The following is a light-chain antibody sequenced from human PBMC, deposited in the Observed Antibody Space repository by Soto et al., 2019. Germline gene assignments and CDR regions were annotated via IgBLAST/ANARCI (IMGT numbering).Light chain of an antibody. Sequence: EVVLTQSPGTLSLSPGERATLSCRASQSLSSTYLAWYQQKPGQAPRLLIYGASSRATGIPDRFSGSGSGTDFTLTINRLEPEDFAVYYCQWSGGSVSFGGGTKVDIK. V-gene: IGKV3-20*01. CDR1: QSLSSTY. J-gene: IGKJ4*01. CDR3: QWSGGSVS. CDR2: GAS.